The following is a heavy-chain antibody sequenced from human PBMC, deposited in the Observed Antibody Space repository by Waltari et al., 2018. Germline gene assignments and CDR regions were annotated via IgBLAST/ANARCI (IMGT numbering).Heavy chain of an antibody. D-gene: IGHD4-4*01. Sequence: QLQLQESGPGLVKPSETLSLTCTVSGGSISSSSSYWGWIRQPPGKGLEWIGSIYYSGSTYYNPSLKSRVTISVDTSKNQFSLKLSSVTAADTAVYYCARRMTTVKAWFDPWGQGTLVTVSS. CDR1: GGSISSSSSY. CDR3: ARRMTTVKAWFDP. J-gene: IGHJ5*02. CDR2: IYYSGST. V-gene: IGHV4-39*07.